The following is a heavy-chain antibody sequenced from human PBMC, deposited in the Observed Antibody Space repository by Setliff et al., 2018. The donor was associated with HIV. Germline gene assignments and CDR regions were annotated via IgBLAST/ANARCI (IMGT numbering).Heavy chain of an antibody. CDR1: GYTFTSYW. V-gene: IGHV5-51*01. CDR2: IYPGDSDT. Sequence: GESLKISCKVSGYTFTSYWIAWVRQMPGKGLEWMGIIYPGDSDTRYSPSFQGQVTISADKSISTAYLQWSSLKASDTAMYYCARLGGICSGGSCTALAYTMDVWGQGTTVTVSS. CDR3: ARLGGICSGGSCTALAYTMDV. J-gene: IGHJ6*02. D-gene: IGHD2-15*01.